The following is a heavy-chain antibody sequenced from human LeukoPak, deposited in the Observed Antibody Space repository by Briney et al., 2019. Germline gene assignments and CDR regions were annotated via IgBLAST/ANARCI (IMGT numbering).Heavy chain of an antibody. J-gene: IGHJ5*02. V-gene: IGHV4-38-2*02. CDR3: ARGLGYSGFDWAP. CDR2: IHSSGNT. D-gene: IGHD5-12*01. Sequence: PSETLSLTCTVSGYSISSGYYWGWIRQPPGKRLEWVSSIHSSGNTYYNPTLKSRVTISVDTSKNQFSLNLTSVTAADAAVYYCARGLGYSGFDWAPWGQGTLVTVSS. CDR1: GYSISSGYY.